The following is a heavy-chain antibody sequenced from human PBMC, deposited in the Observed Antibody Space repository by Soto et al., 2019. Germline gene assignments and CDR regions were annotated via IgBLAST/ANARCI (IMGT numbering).Heavy chain of an antibody. CDR1: GYTFTENQ. D-gene: IGHD3-16*01. Sequence: QVQLVQSGAEVKKPGASVKVSCKASGYTFTENQIHWLRRAPGQRLEWMGRIDPKSGDTNFAPTYQGRVTMTRDTSTNTVYMELTRLTSDDTAIYFCARRHFRDYIRWGFDPWGQGTLVTVSS. V-gene: IGHV1-2*02. CDR3: ARRHFRDYIRWGFDP. J-gene: IGHJ5*02. CDR2: IDPKSGDT.